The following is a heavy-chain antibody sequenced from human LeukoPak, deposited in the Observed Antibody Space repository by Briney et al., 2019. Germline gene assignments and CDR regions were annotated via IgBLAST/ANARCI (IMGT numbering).Heavy chain of an antibody. CDR1: GYSISSGYY. V-gene: IGHV4-38-2*01. D-gene: IGHD3-3*01. Sequence: SETLSLTCAVSGYSISSGYYWGWIRQPPGKGLEWIGSIYHSGSTYYNPSLKSRVTISVDTSKNQFSLKLSSVTAADTAVYCCARHRSGPNAFDIWGQGTMVTVSS. CDR3: ARHRSGPNAFDI. CDR2: IYHSGST. J-gene: IGHJ3*02.